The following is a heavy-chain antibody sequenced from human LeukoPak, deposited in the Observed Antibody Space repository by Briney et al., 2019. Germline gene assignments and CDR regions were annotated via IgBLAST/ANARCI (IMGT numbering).Heavy chain of an antibody. CDR3: ATPIPHGSDPSLYYYYMDV. J-gene: IGHJ6*03. Sequence: GGTLRLSCAASGFVFRRFGMTWVRQAPGKGLECVSSIGFSAGSTYYADSVKGRFTISRDNSKNTPYLQMNSLRAEDTAVYYCATPIPHGSDPSLYYYYMDVWGKGTTVTISS. CDR1: GFVFRRFG. D-gene: IGHD3-10*01. CDR2: IGFSAGST. V-gene: IGHV3-23*01.